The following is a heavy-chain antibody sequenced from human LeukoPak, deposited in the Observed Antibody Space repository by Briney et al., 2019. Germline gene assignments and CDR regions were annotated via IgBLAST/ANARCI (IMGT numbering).Heavy chain of an antibody. CDR2: IIPIFGTT. D-gene: IGHD1-26*01. J-gene: IGHJ6*03. CDR1: GGTFATYG. Sequence: ASVTVSFTASGGTFATYGFSWVRQAPGQGLEWMGGIIPIFGTTNYAQKFQGRVTITTDESTSTAYLELSSLTSEDTAVYYCAGTHLLTGHFCYMDVWDKGTTVTVSS. V-gene: IGHV1-69*05. CDR3: AGTHLLTGHFCYMDV.